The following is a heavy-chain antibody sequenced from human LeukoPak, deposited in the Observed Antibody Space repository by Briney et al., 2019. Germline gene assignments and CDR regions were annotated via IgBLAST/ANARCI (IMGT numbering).Heavy chain of an antibody. J-gene: IGHJ6*04. CDR1: GGSFSGYY. V-gene: IGHV4-34*01. CDR3: ARGSTYYDILTGYPAYFSRYGMDV. Sequence: SETLSLTCAVYGGSFSGYYWSWIRQPPGKGLEWIGEINQSGSTNYNPSLKSRVTISVDTSKNQFSLKLSSVTAADTAVYYCARGSTYYDILTGYPAYFSRYGMDVWGKGTTVTVSS. CDR2: INQSGST. D-gene: IGHD3-9*01.